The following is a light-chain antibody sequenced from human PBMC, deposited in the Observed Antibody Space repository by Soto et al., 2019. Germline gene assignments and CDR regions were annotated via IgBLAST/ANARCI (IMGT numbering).Light chain of an antibody. Sequence: QSALTQPASVSGSPGQSIAISCTGTSSDIGTYDYVSWYQQLPGKAPKVLIYEVTYRPSGVSNRFSGSKSGNTASLTISGLQAEDEADYYCNSYTRDSTGVFGGGTKLTVL. V-gene: IGLV2-14*01. CDR1: SSDIGTYDY. J-gene: IGLJ3*02. CDR3: NSYTRDSTGV. CDR2: EVT.